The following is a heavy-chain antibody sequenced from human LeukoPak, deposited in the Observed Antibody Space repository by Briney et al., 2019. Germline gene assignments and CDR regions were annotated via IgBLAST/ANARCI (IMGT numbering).Heavy chain of an antibody. V-gene: IGHV4-59*08. J-gene: IGHJ4*02. CDR2: FYYSGST. CDR3: ARHFRYGWNEPFGY. CDR1: GDSVTDFY. Sequence: SETPSLTCTVSGDSVTDFYWNWIRQPPGKGLEWIGYFYYSGSTNYNPSLKSRVTISVDTAKNQFSLKLRSATAADTAVYYCARHFRYGWNEPFGYWGQGSLVTVSS. D-gene: IGHD1-1*01.